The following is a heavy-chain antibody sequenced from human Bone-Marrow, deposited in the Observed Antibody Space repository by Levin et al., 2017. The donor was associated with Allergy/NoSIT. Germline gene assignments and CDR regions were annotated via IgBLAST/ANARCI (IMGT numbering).Heavy chain of an antibody. CDR2: VYNSGST. J-gene: IGHJ6*02. V-gene: IGHV4-59*08. CDR1: GDSISSYY. D-gene: IGHD2-15*01. CDR3: ARRFCSCGTCYSGSHGMDV. Sequence: SQTLSLTCTVSGDSISSYYWSWIRQPPGKGLEWIGYVYNSGSTNYNPSLKNRVTISVDTSKNQFSLKLSSVTAADTDVYYCARRFCSCGTCYSGSHGMDVWGQGTTVTVSS.